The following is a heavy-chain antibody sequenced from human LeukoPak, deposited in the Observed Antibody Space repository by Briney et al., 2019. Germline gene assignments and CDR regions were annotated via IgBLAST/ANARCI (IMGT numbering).Heavy chain of an antibody. V-gene: IGHV1-8*01. CDR3: ARTMVRGVIIKRVWFDP. Sequence: ASVKVSCKASGYTFTRYDINWVRQATGQGLEWMGWMNPNSGNTGYAQKLQGRVTMTRNTSISTAYMELSSLRSEDAALYYCARTMVRGVIIKRVWFDPWGQGTLVTVSS. CDR1: GYTFTRYD. CDR2: MNPNSGNT. J-gene: IGHJ5*02. D-gene: IGHD3-10*01.